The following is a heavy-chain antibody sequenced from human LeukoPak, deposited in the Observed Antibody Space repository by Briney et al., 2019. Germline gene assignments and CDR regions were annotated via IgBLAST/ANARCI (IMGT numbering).Heavy chain of an antibody. D-gene: IGHD3-22*01. CDR1: GGSISSSSYY. V-gene: IGHV4-39*07. J-gene: IGHJ4*02. CDR3: ARSSSGYYD. Sequence: PSETLSLTCTVSGGSISSSSYYWGWIRQPPGKGLVWIGSIYYSGSTYYNPSLKSRVTISVDTSKNQFSPKLSSVTAADTAVYYCARSSSGYYDWGQGTLVTVSS. CDR2: IYYSGST.